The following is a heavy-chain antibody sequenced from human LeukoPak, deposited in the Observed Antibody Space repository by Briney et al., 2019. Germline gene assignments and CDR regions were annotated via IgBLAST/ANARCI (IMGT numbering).Heavy chain of an antibody. D-gene: IGHD4-17*01. J-gene: IGHJ4*02. CDR1: GYTFTGYY. CDR3: ARDNGDYGDFDY. V-gene: IGHV1-2*02. CDR2: INPNSGGT. Sequence: ASVKVSCKASGYTFTGYYMHWVRQAPEQGLEWMGWINPNSGGTNYAQKFQGRVTMTRDTSISTAYMELSRLRSDDTAVYYCARDNGDYGDFDYWGQGTLVTVSS.